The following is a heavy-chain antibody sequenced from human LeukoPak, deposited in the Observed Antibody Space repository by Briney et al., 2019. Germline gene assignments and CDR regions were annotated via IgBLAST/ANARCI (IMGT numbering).Heavy chain of an antibody. CDR3: ASNFAGSGSLF. CDR1: GGTFSSSA. Sequence: ASVKVSCKASGGTFSSSAISWVRQAPGQGLGWMGGIIPIFGTANYAQKFQGRVTITTDESTSTAYMELSSLRSEDTAVYYCASNFAGSGSLFWGQGTLVTVSS. CDR2: IIPIFGTA. V-gene: IGHV1-69*05. D-gene: IGHD3-10*01. J-gene: IGHJ4*02.